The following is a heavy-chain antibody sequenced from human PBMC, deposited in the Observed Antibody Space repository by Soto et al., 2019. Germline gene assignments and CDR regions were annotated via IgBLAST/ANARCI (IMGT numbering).Heavy chain of an antibody. J-gene: IGHJ4*02. CDR1: GYTFTSYG. CDR3: ARDHAAAAGKPTFDY. CDR2: ISAYNGNT. V-gene: IGHV1-18*01. D-gene: IGHD6-13*01. Sequence: QVQLVQSGAEVKKPGASVKVSCKASGYTFTSYGISWVRQAPGQGLEWMGWISAYNGNTNYAQKLQGRVTMTTDTSTSTADMELRSLRSDDTAVYHCARDHAAAAGKPTFDYWGQGTLVTVSS.